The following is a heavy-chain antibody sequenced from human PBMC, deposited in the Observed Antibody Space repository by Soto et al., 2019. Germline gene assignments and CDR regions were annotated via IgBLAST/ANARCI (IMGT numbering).Heavy chain of an antibody. D-gene: IGHD5-12*01. CDR2: ISYDGSNK. V-gene: IGHV3-30-3*01. J-gene: IGHJ5*02. Sequence: GGSLRLSCAASGFTFSSYAMHWVRQAPGKGLEWVAVISYDGSNKYYADSVKGRFTNSRDNSKNTLYLQMNSLRAEDTAVYYCARAYSGFLNWFDPWGQGTLVTVSS. CDR3: ARAYSGFLNWFDP. CDR1: GFTFSSYA.